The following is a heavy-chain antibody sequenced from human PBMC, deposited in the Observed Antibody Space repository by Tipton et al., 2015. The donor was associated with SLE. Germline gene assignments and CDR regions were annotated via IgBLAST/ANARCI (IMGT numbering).Heavy chain of an antibody. Sequence: TLSLTCAVYGGSFSDYSWSWIRQPPGKGLEWIGEINHRGSTNYNPSLTRRVTISIDTSKNQFSLRLSTVTAADTAVYYCAWDCTTGVVYTTSCDYWGQGTLVTVSP. CDR2: INHRGST. CDR1: GGSFSDYS. CDR3: AWDCTTGVVYTTSCDY. J-gene: IGHJ4*02. D-gene: IGHD2-8*01. V-gene: IGHV4-34*01.